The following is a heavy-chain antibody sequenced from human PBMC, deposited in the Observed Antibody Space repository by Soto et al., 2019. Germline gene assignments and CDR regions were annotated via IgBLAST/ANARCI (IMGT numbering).Heavy chain of an antibody. CDR3: ARGATVTHSDY. J-gene: IGHJ4*02. Sequence: PSETLSLTCTVSGVSVNSGSFYWTWIRQPPGKGLEWIGFVSYSGTTKYNASLKSRVTISVDTSRSQISLKVSSVTAADTAVYYCARGATVTHSDYWGQGTLVTVS. CDR1: GVSVNSGSFY. D-gene: IGHD4-17*01. CDR2: VSYSGTT. V-gene: IGHV4-61*01.